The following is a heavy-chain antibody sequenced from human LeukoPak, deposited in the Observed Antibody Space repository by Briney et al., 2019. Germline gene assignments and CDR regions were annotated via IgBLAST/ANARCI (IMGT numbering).Heavy chain of an antibody. CDR2: INPNSGDT. J-gene: IGHJ4*02. CDR1: GYSFTDYY. D-gene: IGHD3-10*01. V-gene: IGHV1-2*02. Sequence: ASVKVSCKASGYSFTDYYMHWVRQAPGQGLEWMGWINPNSGDTNFAQKFQGKVTMTRDTSISTVYMELSRLRSDDTAVYYCARSYYGSGRYGPQFDYWGQGTLVTVSS. CDR3: ARSYYGSGRYGPQFDY.